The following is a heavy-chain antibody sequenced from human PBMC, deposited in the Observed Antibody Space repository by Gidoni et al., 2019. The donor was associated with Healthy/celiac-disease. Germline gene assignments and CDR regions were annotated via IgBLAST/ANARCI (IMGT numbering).Heavy chain of an antibody. V-gene: IGHV4-34*01. J-gene: IGHJ2*01. CDR1: GGSFRGYY. Sequence: QVQLQQWGAGLFKPSETLSLTCAVYGGSFRGYYWSWIRQPPGKGLEWIGEINHSGSTNYNPSLKSRVTISADTSKNQFSLKLSSVTAADTAVYYCARGRGIAAAGTPAWYFDLWGRGTLVTVSS. CDR3: ARGRGIAAAGTPAWYFDL. D-gene: IGHD6-13*01. CDR2: INHSGST.